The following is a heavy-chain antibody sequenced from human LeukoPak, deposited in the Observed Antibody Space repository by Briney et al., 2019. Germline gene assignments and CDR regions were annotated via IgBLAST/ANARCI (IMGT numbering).Heavy chain of an antibody. D-gene: IGHD3-22*01. CDR2: INPNSGGT. CDR3: ARDHPDYYDSRGLDY. J-gene: IGHJ4*02. Sequence: ASVKVSFKASGYTFTVYYMHWVRQAPGQGLEWMGWINPNSGGTNYAQKFQGRVTMTRDTSISTAYMELSRLRSDDTAVYYCARDHPDYYDSRGLDYWGQGTLVTVSS. CDR1: GYTFTVYY. V-gene: IGHV1-2*02.